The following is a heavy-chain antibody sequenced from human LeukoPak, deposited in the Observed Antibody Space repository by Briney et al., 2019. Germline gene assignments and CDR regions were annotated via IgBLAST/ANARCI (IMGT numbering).Heavy chain of an antibody. CDR1: GGSISSYY. Sequence: SETLSLTCTVSGGSISSYYWSWIRQPPGKGLEWIGYIYYSGSTNYNPSLKSRVTISVDTSKNQFSLKLSSVTAADTAVYYCARHKRPMVRGAPGCWFDPWGQGTLVTVSS. D-gene: IGHD3-10*01. J-gene: IGHJ5*02. CDR2: IYYSGST. V-gene: IGHV4-59*08. CDR3: ARHKRPMVRGAPGCWFDP.